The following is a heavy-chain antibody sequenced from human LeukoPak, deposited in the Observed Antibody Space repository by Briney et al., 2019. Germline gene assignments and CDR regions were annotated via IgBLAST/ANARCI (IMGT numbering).Heavy chain of an antibody. J-gene: IGHJ4*02. CDR1: GFSFTNYW. CDR3: ARDAGYGYWLVDY. V-gene: IGHV3-7*01. CDR2: MKPDGTKK. D-gene: IGHD5-18*01. Sequence: GGSLRLSCVAPGFSFTNYWINWVRQAPGEGLEWVAHMKPDGTKKYYLDSVKGRFTVSRDNAKNSLYLQMNSLRPEDTAVYYCARDAGYGYWLVDYWGQGTLVTVSS.